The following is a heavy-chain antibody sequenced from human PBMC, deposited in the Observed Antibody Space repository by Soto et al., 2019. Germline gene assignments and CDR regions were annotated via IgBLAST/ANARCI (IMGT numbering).Heavy chain of an antibody. CDR3: AKDAGTTGYYYYGMDV. CDR2: ISWNSGSI. CDR1: GFTFDDYA. J-gene: IGHJ6*02. Sequence: RLSCAASGFTFDDYAMHWVRQAPGKGLEWVSGISWNSGSIGYADSVKGRFTISRDNAKNSLYLQMNSLRAEDTALYYCAKDAGTTGYYYYGMDVWGQGTTVTVSS. V-gene: IGHV3-9*01. D-gene: IGHD1-7*01.